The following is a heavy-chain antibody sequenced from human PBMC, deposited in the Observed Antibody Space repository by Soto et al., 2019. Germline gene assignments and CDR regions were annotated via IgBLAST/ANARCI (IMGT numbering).Heavy chain of an antibody. Sequence: HLQLQESGPGLVKPSETLSLTCSVSGGSIRSSSYWGWIRQPPGKGLESIGSIYSTGSTYYNPSLKSPVTISVDTSKNQCSLNLISVTAADTAVYYCRRSSRYATDVWGQGTALTFSS. J-gene: IGHJ6*02. V-gene: IGHV4-39*01. D-gene: IGHD2-8*01. CDR2: IYSTGST. CDR1: GGSIRSSSY. CDR3: RRSSRYATDV.